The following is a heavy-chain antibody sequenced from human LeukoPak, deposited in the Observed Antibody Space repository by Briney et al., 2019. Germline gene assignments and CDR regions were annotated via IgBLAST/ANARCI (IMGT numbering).Heavy chain of an antibody. J-gene: IGHJ3*02. D-gene: IGHD4-17*01. V-gene: IGHV3-13*01. CDR1: GFTFSSYD. CDR3: ARGGGDYLSDAFGI. CDR2: IGTAGDT. Sequence: GGSLRLSCAASGFTFSSYDMHWVRQATGKGLEWVSAIGTAGDTYYPGSVKGRFTISRENAKNSLYLQMNSLRAGDTAVYYCARGGGDYLSDAFGIWGQGTMVTVSS.